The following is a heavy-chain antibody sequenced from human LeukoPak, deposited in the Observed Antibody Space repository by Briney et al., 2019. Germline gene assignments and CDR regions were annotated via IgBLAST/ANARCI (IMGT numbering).Heavy chain of an antibody. J-gene: IGHJ3*02. CDR2: IYHSGST. D-gene: IGHD3-10*01. Sequence: PSETLSLTCPVSGGSISSGGYSWSWIRQPPGKGLEWIGYIYHSGSTYYNPSLKSRVTISVDRSKNQFSLKLSSVTAADTAVYYCARTDYYGSGSYWSRAFDIWGQGTMVTVSS. V-gene: IGHV4-30-2*01. CDR1: GGSISSGGYS. CDR3: ARTDYYGSGSYWSRAFDI.